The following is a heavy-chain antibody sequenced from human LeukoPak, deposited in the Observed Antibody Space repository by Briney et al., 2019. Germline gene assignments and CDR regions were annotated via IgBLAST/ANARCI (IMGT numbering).Heavy chain of an antibody. D-gene: IGHD2-21*02. CDR2: IYSGGST. J-gene: IGHJ4*02. V-gene: IGHV3-53*01. CDR3: ARAPPAYCGGDCYLDY. Sequence: GGSLRLSCAASGFTVSSNYMSWVRQAPGKGLGWVSVIYSGGSTYYADSVKGRFTISRDNSKNTLYLQMNSLRAEDKAVYYCARAPPAYCGGDCYLDYWGQGTLVTVSS. CDR1: GFTVSSNY.